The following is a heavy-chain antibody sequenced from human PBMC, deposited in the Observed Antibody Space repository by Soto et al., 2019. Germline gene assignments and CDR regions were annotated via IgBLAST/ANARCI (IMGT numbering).Heavy chain of an antibody. CDR1: GGSISSSSYY. D-gene: IGHD6-25*01. CDR3: ARRGAARDYYYGMDV. V-gene: IGHV4-39*01. CDR2: IYYSGST. Sequence: LSLTCTVSGGSISSSSYYWGWIRQPPGKGLEWIGSIYYSGSTYYNPSLKSRVTISVDTSKNQFSLKLSSVTAADTAVYYCARRGAARDYYYGMDVWGQGTTVTVSS. J-gene: IGHJ6*02.